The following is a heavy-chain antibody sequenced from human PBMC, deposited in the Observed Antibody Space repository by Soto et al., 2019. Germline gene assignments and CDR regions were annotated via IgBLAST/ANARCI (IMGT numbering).Heavy chain of an antibody. CDR2: ISGSGGST. CDR1: GFTFSSYA. V-gene: IGHV3-23*01. D-gene: IGHD6-6*01. J-gene: IGHJ4*02. CDR3: ARDQGLYSSSSLGFDY. Sequence: GGSLRLSCAASGFTFSSYAMSWVRQAPGKGLEWVSAISGSGGSTYYADSVKGRFTISRDNSKNTLYLQMNSLRAEDTAVYYCARDQGLYSSSSLGFDYWGQGTLVTVSS.